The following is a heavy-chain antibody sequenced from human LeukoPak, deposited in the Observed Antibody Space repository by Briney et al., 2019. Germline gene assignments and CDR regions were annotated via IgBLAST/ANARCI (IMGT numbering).Heavy chain of an antibody. CDR3: ARDTNGWNDY. J-gene: IGHJ4*02. V-gene: IGHV3-23*01. Sequence: PGGSLRLSCAASAFTFSSYAMSWVRQAPGKGLEWVSTISGGGDSTNYADPVKGRFTISRDDAKNSLYLQMNSLRAEDTAVYYCARDTNGWNDYWGQGTLVTVSS. CDR2: ISGGGDST. D-gene: IGHD2-8*01. CDR1: AFTFSSYA.